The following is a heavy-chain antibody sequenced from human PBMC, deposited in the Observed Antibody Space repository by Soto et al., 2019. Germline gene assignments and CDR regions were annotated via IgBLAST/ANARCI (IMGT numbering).Heavy chain of an antibody. CDR2: ISPYDGYT. Sequence: QVQLVQSGAEVKKPGASVKVSCKASGYTFASYGINWVRQAPGQCLEWLGWISPYDGYTHYAQILQGRVSMTTDTSTKTAYMELRSLRSDDTAMYYCARGGYYDSSGARNYYFYGMNVWGQGTTVTVSS. CDR3: ARGGYYDSSGARNYYFYGMNV. CDR1: GYTFASYG. J-gene: IGHJ6*02. V-gene: IGHV1-18*01. D-gene: IGHD3-22*01.